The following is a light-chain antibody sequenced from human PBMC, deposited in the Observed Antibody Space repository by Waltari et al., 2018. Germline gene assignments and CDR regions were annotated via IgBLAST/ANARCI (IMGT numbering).Light chain of an antibody. CDR3: QHYVSLPVT. CDR2: GAS. CDR1: QSVSRA. V-gene: IGKV3-20*01. Sequence: EIVLTQSPGTLSLSPGDRATLSCRASQSVSRALAWYQQKPGQAPRLHIYGASNRATGSPDMVSGSGSGTDFSLIISRLEPEDFAVYYCQHYVSLPVTFGQGTKVEIK. J-gene: IGKJ1*01.